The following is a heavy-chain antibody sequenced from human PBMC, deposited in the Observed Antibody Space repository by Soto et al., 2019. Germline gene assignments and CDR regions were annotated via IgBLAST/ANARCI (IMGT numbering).Heavy chain of an antibody. CDR1: GFSLRTTAEG. CDR3: AHGSCSSADCYPNPYLDY. J-gene: IGHJ4*02. Sequence: QITLKESGPTLVKPTQTLTLTCTFSGFSLRTTAEGVGWIRQPPGKALEWLALIYWDDDERYSPSLKSRLTITKDTSKNQVVLTMTNVDPVDTATYYCAHGSCSSADCYPNPYLDYWGQGILVTVSS. D-gene: IGHD2-2*01. V-gene: IGHV2-5*02. CDR2: IYWDDDE.